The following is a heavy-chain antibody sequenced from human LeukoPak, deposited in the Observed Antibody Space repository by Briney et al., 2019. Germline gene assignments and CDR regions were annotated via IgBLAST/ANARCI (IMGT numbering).Heavy chain of an antibody. J-gene: IGHJ4*02. CDR3: AKDKSDYGELFDY. Sequence: GGTLTLSCAASGWCFRSYAMNWVRQAPGKGLEWVSTINGSGGSTYYADLVKGRFAISRDNSKNTLYLQMNSLRAEDTAVYYCAKDKSDYGELFDYWGQGTLVTVSS. CDR1: GWCFRSYA. CDR2: INGSGGST. D-gene: IGHD4-17*01. V-gene: IGHV3-23*01.